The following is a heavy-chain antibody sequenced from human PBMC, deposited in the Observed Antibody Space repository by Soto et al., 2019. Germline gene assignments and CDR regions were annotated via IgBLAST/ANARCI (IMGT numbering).Heavy chain of an antibody. J-gene: IGHJ6*03. D-gene: IGHD6-13*01. V-gene: IGHV4-39*01. CDR1: GGSISSSSYY. CDR2: IYYSGST. Sequence: SETLSLTCTVSGGSISSSSYYWGWIRQPPGKGLEWIGSIYYSGSTYYNPSLKSRVTISVDTSKNQFSLKLSSVTAADTAVYYCARLIAAAAPYYYYYMDVWGKGTTVTVSS. CDR3: ARLIAAAAPYYYYYMDV.